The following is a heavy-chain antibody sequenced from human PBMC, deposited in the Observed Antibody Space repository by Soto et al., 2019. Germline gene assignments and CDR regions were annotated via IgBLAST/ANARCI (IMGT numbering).Heavy chain of an antibody. J-gene: IGHJ3*02. CDR3: ARVYSSSTGDAFDI. V-gene: IGHV4-59*11. CDR1: GGSISSHY. CDR2: IYYSGST. D-gene: IGHD6-6*01. Sequence: SETLSLTCTVAGGSISSHYWSWIRQPPGKGLEWIGYIYYSGSTNYNPSLKSRVTISVDTSKNQFSLKLSSVTAADTAVYYCARVYSSSTGDAFDIWGQGTMVTVSS.